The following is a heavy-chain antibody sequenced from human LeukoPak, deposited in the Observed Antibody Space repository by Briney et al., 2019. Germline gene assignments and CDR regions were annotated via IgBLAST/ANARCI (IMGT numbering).Heavy chain of an antibody. D-gene: IGHD1-1*01. V-gene: IGHV3-20*04. J-gene: IGHJ5*02. CDR1: GFTFDDYG. CDR3: ARGIDDGDNWFDP. CDR2: INWNGGST. Sequence: PGGSLRLSCAASGFTFDDYGMSWVRQVPGKGLEWVSGINWNGGSTGYVDSVKGRFTISRDNAKNSLYLQMNSLRAEDTALYYCARGIDDGDNWFDPWGQGTQVTVSS.